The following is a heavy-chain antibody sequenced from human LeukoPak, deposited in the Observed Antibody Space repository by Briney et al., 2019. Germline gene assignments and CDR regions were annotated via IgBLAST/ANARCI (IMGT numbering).Heavy chain of an antibody. D-gene: IGHD3-22*01. Sequence: GGSLRFSCAASGFTFSSYSMNWVRQAPGKGLEWVSSISSSSSYIYYADSVKGRFTISRDNAKNSLYLQMNSLRAEDTAVYCCARDDYYDSSGYYYSGYYFDYWGQGTLVTVSS. CDR2: ISSSSSYI. CDR1: GFTFSSYS. V-gene: IGHV3-21*01. J-gene: IGHJ4*02. CDR3: ARDDYYDSSGYYYSGYYFDY.